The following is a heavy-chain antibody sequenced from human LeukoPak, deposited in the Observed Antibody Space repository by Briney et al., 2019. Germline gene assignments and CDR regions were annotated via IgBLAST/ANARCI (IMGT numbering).Heavy chain of an antibody. V-gene: IGHV3-21*01. CDR3: TRAGSLMTTVTIDY. D-gene: IGHD4-17*01. J-gene: IGHJ4*02. CDR1: GFTFSSYS. CDR2: ITTSSTYI. Sequence: PGGSLRLSCAASGFTFSSYSMNWVRQAPGKGLEWVSSITTSSTYIYYADSVKGRFTISRDNAKNSLYLQMNRLRAEDTAVYYCTRAGSLMTTVTIDYWGQGTLVTVSS.